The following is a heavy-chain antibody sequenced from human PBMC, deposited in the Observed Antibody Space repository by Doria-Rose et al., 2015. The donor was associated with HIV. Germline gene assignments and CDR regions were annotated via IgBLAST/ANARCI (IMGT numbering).Heavy chain of an antibody. Sequence: SYWIVWVRQMPGKGLEWMGIIYPGDSDTRYSPSFQGQVTISADKSINTVYLQWSSLKASDTAMYYCARHGDCGGDCNWGQGTRATVSS. J-gene: IGHJ4*02. CDR2: IYPGDSDT. V-gene: IGHV5-51*01. CDR3: ARHGDCGGDCN. D-gene: IGHD2-21*02. CDR1: SYW.